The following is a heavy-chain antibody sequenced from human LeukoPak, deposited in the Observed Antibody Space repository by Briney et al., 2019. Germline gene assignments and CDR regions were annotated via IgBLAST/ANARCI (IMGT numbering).Heavy chain of an antibody. CDR1: GFTFSIYG. Sequence: GGSLRLSCAASGFTFSIYGTHWVRQAPGKGLEWVAVIADDGKTTYYADSVKGRFTTSRDNAKNSLYLQMNSLRDEDTAVYYCARDTPLYADSPDAFDIWGQGTMVTVSS. CDR3: ARDTPLYADSPDAFDI. D-gene: IGHD2/OR15-2a*01. V-gene: IGHV3-30*03. CDR2: IADDGKTT. J-gene: IGHJ3*02.